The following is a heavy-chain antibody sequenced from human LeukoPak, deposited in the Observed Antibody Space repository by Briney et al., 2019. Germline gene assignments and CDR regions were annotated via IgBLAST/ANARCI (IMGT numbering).Heavy chain of an antibody. V-gene: IGHV3-23*01. CDR1: GFTFSSYA. Sequence: SGGSLRLSCAASGFTFSSYAMSWVRQAPGEGLEWVSAISGSGGSTYYADSVKGRFTISRDNSKNTLYLQMNSLRAEDTAVYYCAKANSIVGATIDYWGQGTLVTVSS. CDR3: AKANSIVGATIDY. J-gene: IGHJ4*02. CDR2: ISGSGGST. D-gene: IGHD1-26*01.